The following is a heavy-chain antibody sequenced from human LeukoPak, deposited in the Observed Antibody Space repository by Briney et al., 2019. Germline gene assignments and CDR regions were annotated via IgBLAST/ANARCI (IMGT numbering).Heavy chain of an antibody. J-gene: IGHJ4*02. CDR1: GGTFSSYA. Sequence: SVKVSCKASGGTFSSYAFSWVRRAPGQGLEWMGGIIPIFGTANYAQKFQGRVTITSDESTSTAYMELSSLRSEDTAVYYCARGSVSYGSWGQPYYFDYWGQGTLVTVSS. V-gene: IGHV1-69*13. CDR2: IIPIFGTA. CDR3: ARGSVSYGSWGQPYYFDY. D-gene: IGHD5-18*01.